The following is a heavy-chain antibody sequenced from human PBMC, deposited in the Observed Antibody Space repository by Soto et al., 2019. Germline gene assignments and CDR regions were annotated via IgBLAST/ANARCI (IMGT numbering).Heavy chain of an antibody. J-gene: IGHJ4*02. CDR3: ATDGDLEHHPQY. V-gene: IGHV3-30*03. Sequence: QVQLVESGGGVVQPGKSLRLSCAASGLSFSYYGMHWVRQAPGKGLEWVAFIPYEGSHKYYADSVMGRFTISRDNSKNTLYLQRNSLRAEDTAVYYCATDGDLEHHPQYWGQGTLVTVSS. D-gene: IGHD4-17*01. CDR2: IPYEGSHK. CDR1: GLSFSYYG.